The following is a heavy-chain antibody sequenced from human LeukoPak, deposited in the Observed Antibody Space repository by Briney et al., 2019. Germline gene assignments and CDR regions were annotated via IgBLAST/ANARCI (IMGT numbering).Heavy chain of an antibody. D-gene: IGHD2-21*01. CDR2: ISSTSSFT. CDR3: ARDLGIPAY. Sequence: GGSLTLFCAASGFIFSDYHKSWIRQVTGKALEWGSYISSTSSFTKYADTVKGRYTISRDNAKNSLFLQMNSLRAGDTAVYYCARDLGIPAYWGQGALVTVSS. J-gene: IGHJ4*02. CDR1: GFIFSDYH. V-gene: IGHV3-11*05.